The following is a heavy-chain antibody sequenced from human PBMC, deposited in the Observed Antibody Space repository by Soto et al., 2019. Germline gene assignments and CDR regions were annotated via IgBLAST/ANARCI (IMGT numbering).Heavy chain of an antibody. J-gene: IGHJ4*02. CDR2: IHYRGTT. CDR3: AGVRESYGFHDY. V-gene: IGHV4-31*03. D-gene: IGHD5-18*01. CDR1: GGSISSGGSY. Sequence: QVQLQESGPGLVKPSQTLSVTCTVSGGSISSGGSYWSWIRQHPGKGLEWIGYIHYRGTTYYNPTLKSRVTISIGTSKKQFSLKLTSVTAADTAVYYCAGVRESYGFHDYWGQGTPVTVSS.